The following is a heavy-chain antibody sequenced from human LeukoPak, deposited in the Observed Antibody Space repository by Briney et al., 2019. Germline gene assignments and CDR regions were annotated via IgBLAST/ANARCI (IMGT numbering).Heavy chain of an antibody. CDR1: GFTFSSYS. CDR3: ARYSSTWGYYYYGMDV. D-gene: IGHD6-13*01. V-gene: IGHV3-48*04. J-gene: IGHJ6*02. Sequence: PGGSLRLSCAASGFTFSSYSMNWVRQAPGKGLEWISYISSSSSTIYYADSVKGRFTISRDNAKNSLYLQMNSLRAEDTAVYYCARYSSTWGYYYYGMDVWGQGTTVTVSS. CDR2: ISSSSSTI.